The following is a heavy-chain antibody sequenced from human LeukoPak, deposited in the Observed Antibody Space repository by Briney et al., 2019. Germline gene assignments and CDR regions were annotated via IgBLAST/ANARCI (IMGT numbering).Heavy chain of an antibody. CDR1: GGSIISNY. CDR3: ARLKFDSTGYSPGYYMDV. J-gene: IGHJ6*03. CDR2: IYGSGIT. D-gene: IGHD3-22*01. V-gene: IGHV4-4*07. Sequence: SETLSLTGTVSGGSIISNYWNWIRQPAGKGLDWIGRIYGSGITDYNPSLKSRVTMSLDTSKKQFSLKLRSVTAADTAVYYCARLKFDSTGYSPGYYMDVWGKGTTVTVFS.